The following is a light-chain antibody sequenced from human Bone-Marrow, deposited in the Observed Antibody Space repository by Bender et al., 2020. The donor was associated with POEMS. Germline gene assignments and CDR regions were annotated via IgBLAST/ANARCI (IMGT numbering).Light chain of an antibody. CDR1: SSDVGTYNL. CDR2: EVS. V-gene: IGLV2-23*02. CDR3: CSYVGRNIWV. Sequence: QSALTQPASVSGSPGQSITISCTGTSSDVGTYNLVSWYQRHPGKAPKVMIYEVSKRPSGVSNRFSGSKSGNTASLTISGLQAEDEADYYCCSYVGRNIWVFGGGTKLTAL. J-gene: IGLJ3*02.